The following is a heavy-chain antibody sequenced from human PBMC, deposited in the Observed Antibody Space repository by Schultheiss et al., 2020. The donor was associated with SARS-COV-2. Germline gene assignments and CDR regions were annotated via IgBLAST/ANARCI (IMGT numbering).Heavy chain of an antibody. Sequence: GGSLRLSCAASGFTFSKVWMSWVRQAPGKGLEWAGRIKSKTDGGTTDYAAPVKGRFTISRDNSKNTLYLQMNSLRAEDTALYYCAKGMTTVPTYNWFDPWGQGTLVTVSS. CDR2: IKSKTDGGTT. D-gene: IGHD4-17*01. J-gene: IGHJ5*02. V-gene: IGHV3-15*01. CDR3: AKGMTTVPTYNWFDP. CDR1: GFTFSKVW.